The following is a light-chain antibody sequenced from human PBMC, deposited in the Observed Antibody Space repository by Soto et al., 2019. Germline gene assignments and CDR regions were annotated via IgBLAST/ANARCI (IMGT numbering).Light chain of an antibody. CDR1: ENINRN. V-gene: IGKV3-15*01. Sequence: EIVMTQSPATLSVSPGERVTLSCRASENINRNLVWYQKRPGQAPRLVIYTASTRATGIPARFSGSGSGTEFTLTISSLQSEDFAVYYCQQYNNWPPITFGQGTRLEIK. CDR2: TAS. J-gene: IGKJ5*01. CDR3: QQYNNWPPIT.